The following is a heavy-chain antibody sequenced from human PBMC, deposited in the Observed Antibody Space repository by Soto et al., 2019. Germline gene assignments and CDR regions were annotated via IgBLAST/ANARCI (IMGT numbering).Heavy chain of an antibody. CDR2: IYYSGST. Sequence: SETLSLTCTVSGGSISSYYWSWIRQPPGKGLEWIGYIYYSGSTNYNPSLKSRVTISVDTSKNQFSLKLSSVTAADTAVYYCASSGGNTDFFDYWGQGTLGTVS. CDR1: GGSISSYY. CDR3: ASSGGNTDFFDY. D-gene: IGHD2-15*01. V-gene: IGHV4-59*01. J-gene: IGHJ4*02.